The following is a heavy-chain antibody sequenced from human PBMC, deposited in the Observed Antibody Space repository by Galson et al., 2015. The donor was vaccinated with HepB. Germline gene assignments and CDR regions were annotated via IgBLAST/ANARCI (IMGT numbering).Heavy chain of an antibody. V-gene: IGHV1-18*04. Sequence: SVKVSCKASGYTFTSHGISWVRQAPGQGLEWMGWISAYNGNTNYAQKLQGRVTMTTDTSTSTAYMELRSLRSDDTAVYYCASDVVVPAAMQGYYYYGMDVWGQGTTVTVSS. D-gene: IGHD2-2*01. CDR2: ISAYNGNT. CDR3: ASDVVVPAAMQGYYYYGMDV. J-gene: IGHJ6*02. CDR1: GYTFTSHG.